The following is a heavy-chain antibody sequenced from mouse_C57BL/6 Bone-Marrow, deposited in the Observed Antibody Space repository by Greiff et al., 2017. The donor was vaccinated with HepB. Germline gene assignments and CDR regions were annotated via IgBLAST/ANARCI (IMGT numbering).Heavy chain of an antibody. D-gene: IGHD2-3*01. V-gene: IGHV5-9-1*02. CDR2: ISSGGDYI. J-gene: IGHJ3*01. CDR1: GFTFSSYA. Sequence: DVMLVESGEGLVKPGGSLKLSCAASGFTFSSYAMSWVRQTPEKRLEWVAYISSGGDYIYYADTVKGRFTISRDNARNTLYLQMSSLKSEDTAMYYCTREKGTYDGYYWFAYWGQGTLVTVSA. CDR3: TREKGTYDGYYWFAY.